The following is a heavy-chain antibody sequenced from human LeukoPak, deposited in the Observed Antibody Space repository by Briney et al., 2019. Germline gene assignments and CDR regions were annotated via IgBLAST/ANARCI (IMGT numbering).Heavy chain of an antibody. CDR3: ASNSGNSGFDY. CDR1: GYTFTGYY. V-gene: IGHV1-69*13. J-gene: IGHJ4*02. CDR2: IIPIFGTA. Sequence: ASVKVSCKASGYTFTGYYMHWVRQAPGLGLEWMGGIIPIFGTANYAQKFQGRVTITADESTSTAYMELSSLRSDDTAVYYCASNSGNSGFDYWGQGTLVTVSS. D-gene: IGHD1-26*01.